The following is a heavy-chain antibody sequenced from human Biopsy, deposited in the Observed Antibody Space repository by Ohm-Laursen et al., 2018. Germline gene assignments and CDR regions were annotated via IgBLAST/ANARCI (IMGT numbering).Heavy chain of an antibody. CDR1: GFTFNNYG. CDR2: IFYDGSNT. Sequence: SLRLSCAASGFTFNNYGMQWVRQAPGKGLEWVAFIFYDGSNTYYADSVKGRFTISRDNSRDTLYLQMSSLRAEDTAVYYCAKDRYNYPPIGGFSMDVWGQGTTVTVFS. V-gene: IGHV3-30*18. J-gene: IGHJ6*02. D-gene: IGHD5-18*01. CDR3: AKDRYNYPPIGGFSMDV.